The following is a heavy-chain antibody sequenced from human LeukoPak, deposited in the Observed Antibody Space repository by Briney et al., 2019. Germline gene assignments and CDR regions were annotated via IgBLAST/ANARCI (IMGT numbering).Heavy chain of an antibody. Sequence: SETLSLTCIVSGGSISGYYWSWIRQPPGKGLDWIGYIYYSGSTNYNPSLKSRVTMSVDTSKNQFSLKLSSVTAADTAEYYCERGGLGSGYHSNDAFDIWGQGTMVTVSS. V-gene: IGHV4-59*01. CDR3: ERGGLGSGYHSNDAFDI. CDR1: GGSISGYY. J-gene: IGHJ3*02. CDR2: IYYSGST. D-gene: IGHD3-3*01.